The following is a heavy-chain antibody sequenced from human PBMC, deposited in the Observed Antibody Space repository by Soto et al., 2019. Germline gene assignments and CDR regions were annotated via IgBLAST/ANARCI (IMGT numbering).Heavy chain of an antibody. V-gene: IGHV3-13*01. CDR3: TRKTPPTGMEV. J-gene: IGHJ6*02. CDR1: GFTLSSYD. Sequence: EVQLVESGGGLVQPGGSLRLSCAASGFTLSSYDIHWVRQATGEGLAWVSGIGSGGDTHYADSVKGRFTISREDGKYSLYLEMNNLRVGDTAVYYCTRKTPPTGMEVWGQGARVTVSS. CDR2: IGSGGDT. D-gene: IGHD3-9*01.